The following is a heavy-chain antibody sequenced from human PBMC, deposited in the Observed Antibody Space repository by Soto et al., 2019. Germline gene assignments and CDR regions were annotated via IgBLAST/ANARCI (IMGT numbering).Heavy chain of an antibody. V-gene: IGHV1-46*01. CDR2: ISPSGGSI. Sequence: QVQVVQSGAEVKKPGASVKVSCKASGYTFTTYYIHWVRQAPGQGLEWMGVISPSGGSINYAQKFQGRVTMVRDTSTCTVYMVLSSLRSEDTAVYYCARERSRGGIYDIYFYGMDVWGQGTTVTVSS. CDR1: GYTFTTYY. J-gene: IGHJ6*02. CDR3: ARERSRGGIYDIYFYGMDV. D-gene: IGHD3-9*01.